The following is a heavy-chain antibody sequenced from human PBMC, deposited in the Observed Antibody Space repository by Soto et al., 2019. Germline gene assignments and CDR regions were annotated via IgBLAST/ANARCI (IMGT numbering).Heavy chain of an antibody. Sequence: ASVKVSCKASGYTFTIYAMHWVRQAPGQGLEWMGWINAGNGNTKYSQKLQGRVTITRDTSASTAYMELSSLRSEDTAVYYCARGVAGPLHWFDPWGQGTLVTVSS. V-gene: IGHV1-3*01. D-gene: IGHD6-19*01. CDR1: GYTFTIYA. CDR2: INAGNGNT. J-gene: IGHJ5*02. CDR3: ARGVAGPLHWFDP.